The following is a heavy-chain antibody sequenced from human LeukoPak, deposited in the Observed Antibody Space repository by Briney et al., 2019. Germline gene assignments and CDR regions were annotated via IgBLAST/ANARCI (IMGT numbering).Heavy chain of an antibody. CDR2: ISYDGSNK. Sequence: GGSLRLSCAGSGFTFSSYGMHCVRQAPGKGLEWVAVISYDGSNKYYADSVKGRFTISRDNSKNTLDLQMNSLRAEDTAVYYCAKDKGIQLWPNSGFDYWGQGTLVTASS. J-gene: IGHJ4*02. CDR3: AKDKGIQLWPNSGFDY. V-gene: IGHV3-30*18. CDR1: GFTFSSYG. D-gene: IGHD5-18*01.